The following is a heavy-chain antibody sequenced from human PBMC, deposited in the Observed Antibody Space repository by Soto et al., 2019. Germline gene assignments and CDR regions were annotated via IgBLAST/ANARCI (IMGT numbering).Heavy chain of an antibody. CDR3: ARGLGYCSSTSCYKYYYGMDV. CDR2: IYYSGST. CDR1: GGSISSGGYY. D-gene: IGHD2-2*02. Sequence: QVQLQESGPGLVKPSQTLSLTCTVSGGSISSGGYYWSWIRQHPGKGLEWIGYIYYSGSTYYNPSLNTRVTISVDTSKNQFSLKLSSVTAADTAVYYCARGLGYCSSTSCYKYYYGMDVWGQGTTVTVSS. J-gene: IGHJ6*02. V-gene: IGHV4-31*03.